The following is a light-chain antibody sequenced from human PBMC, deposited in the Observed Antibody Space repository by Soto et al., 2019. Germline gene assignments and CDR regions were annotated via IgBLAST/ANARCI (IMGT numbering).Light chain of an antibody. Sequence: EIVLTRSPATLPFFPGETATLSSRAVQSVTNRRLAGYQQKPGQPPKLLIYGGSNRATGIPDRFSGSGSGTDFTLTISRLEPEDFAIYYCQQWSSSPRTFGQGTKLEIK. J-gene: IGKJ2*01. V-gene: IGKV3-20*01. CDR3: QQWSSSPRT. CDR1: QSVTNRR. CDR2: GGS.